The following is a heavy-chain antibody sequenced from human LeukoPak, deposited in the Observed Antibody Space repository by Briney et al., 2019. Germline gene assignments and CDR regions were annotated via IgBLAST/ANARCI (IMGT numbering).Heavy chain of an antibody. CDR2: IRHDGTNE. CDR1: GFSFSRNG. CDR3: AKDKIYYDATGYPSWFFDY. Sequence: GWSLRLSCAASGFSFSRNGFHWVRQAPGKGLEWVAVIRHDGTNEDYADSVKGRFSISRDNSKNTLYLQMNSLRAEDTAVYYCAKDKIYYDATGYPSWFFDYWGQGTLVAVSS. V-gene: IGHV3-33*06. J-gene: IGHJ4*02. D-gene: IGHD3-16*01.